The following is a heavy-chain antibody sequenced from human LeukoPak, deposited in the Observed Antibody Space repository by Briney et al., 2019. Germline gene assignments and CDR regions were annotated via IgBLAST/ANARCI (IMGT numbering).Heavy chain of an antibody. J-gene: IGHJ4*02. CDR2: MYYSGST. Sequence: PSETLSLTCTVSGDSISNSYWSWIRQPPGKGLEWIGYMYYSGSTNYNLSLKSRVTTSMDTSENQFSLKLTSVTAADTAVYYCARSPRAGVTPWFFDYWGQGTLVAVSS. CDR1: GDSISNSY. D-gene: IGHD3-10*01. CDR3: ARSPRAGVTPWFFDY. V-gene: IGHV4-59*08.